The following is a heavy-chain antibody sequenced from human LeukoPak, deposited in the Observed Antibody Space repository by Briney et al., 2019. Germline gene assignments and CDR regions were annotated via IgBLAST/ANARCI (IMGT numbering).Heavy chain of an antibody. CDR1: GFTFDDYA. J-gene: IGHJ6*02. V-gene: IGHV3-9*01. CDR3: AKDVQWLANYYHYGMDV. D-gene: IGHD6-19*01. CDR2: ISWNSGSI. Sequence: GGSLRLSCAASGFTFDDYAMHWVRQAPGKGLEWVSGISWNSGSIGYADSVKGRFTISRDNAKNSLYLQMNSLRAEDTALYYCAKDVQWLANYYHYGMDVWGQGTTVTVSS.